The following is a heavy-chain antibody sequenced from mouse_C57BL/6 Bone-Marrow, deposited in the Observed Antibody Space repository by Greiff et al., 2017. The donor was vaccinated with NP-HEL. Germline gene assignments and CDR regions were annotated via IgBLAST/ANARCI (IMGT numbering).Heavy chain of an antibody. CDR1: DSEVFPIAY. V-gene: IGHV15-2*01. J-gene: IGHJ3*01. D-gene: IGHD2-4*01. CDR3: ARGNLYDYVAWFAY. CDR2: ILPSIGRT. Sequence: QVQLKQSGSELRSPGSSVKLSCKDFDSEVFPIAYMSWVRQKPGHGFEWIGGILPSIGRTIYGEKFEDKATLDADTLSNTAYLELNSLTSEDSAIYYCARGNLYDYVAWFAYWGQGTLVTVSA.